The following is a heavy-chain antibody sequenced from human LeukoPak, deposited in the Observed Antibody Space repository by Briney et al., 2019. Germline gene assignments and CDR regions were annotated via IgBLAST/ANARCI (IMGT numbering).Heavy chain of an antibody. D-gene: IGHD1-26*01. CDR3: ARGSDEWELLRTAGFDY. Sequence: PSETLSLTCAVYGGSFSGYYWSWIRQPPGKGLEWIGEINHSGSTNYNPSLKSRVTISVDTSKNQFSLKLSSVTAADTAVYYCARGSDEWELLRTAGFDYWGQGTLVTVSS. J-gene: IGHJ4*02. V-gene: IGHV4-34*01. CDR1: GGSFSGYY. CDR2: INHSGST.